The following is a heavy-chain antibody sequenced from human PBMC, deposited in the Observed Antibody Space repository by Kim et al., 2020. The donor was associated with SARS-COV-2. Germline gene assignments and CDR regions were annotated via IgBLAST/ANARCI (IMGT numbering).Heavy chain of an antibody. CDR2: NYNSGSS. Sequence: SETLSLTCTVSGGSISSYSWSWIRQPPGKGPEWIGCNYNSGSSKYDPSLKSRVTISIDTSKNQFSLKLSSVTAADTAVYYCARDSNPYYDFWSGYYTASWFDPWGQGTLVTVSS. J-gene: IGHJ5*02. CDR3: ARDSNPYYDFWSGYYTASWFDP. V-gene: IGHV4-59*13. D-gene: IGHD3-3*01. CDR1: GGSISSYS.